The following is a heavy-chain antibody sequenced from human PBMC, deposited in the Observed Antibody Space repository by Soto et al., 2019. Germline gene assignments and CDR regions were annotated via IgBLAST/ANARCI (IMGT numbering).Heavy chain of an antibody. J-gene: IGHJ4*02. D-gene: IGHD5-12*01. V-gene: IGHV4-30-2*01. CDR1: GYSISSGGYY. CDR2: IFHNGGT. CDR3: ARLDGYNSFDF. Sequence: QIQLQESGSGLVKPSRTLSLTCAVSGYSISSGGYYWSWIRQPQGKVLAWIGYIFHNGGTYYNPSLESRVTISLDRSKNQLSLKVSTVTAADTALYNCARLDGYNSFDFWGQGTLVTVSS.